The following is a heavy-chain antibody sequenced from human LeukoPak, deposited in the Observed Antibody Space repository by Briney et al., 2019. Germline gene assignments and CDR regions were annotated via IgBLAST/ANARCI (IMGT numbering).Heavy chain of an antibody. J-gene: IGHJ6*02. CDR1: GYTFTSYY. D-gene: IGHD3-3*01. CDR3: ARDQRKDFWSGYYTGLDYYYGMDV. CDR2: INPSGGST. V-gene: IGHV1-46*01. Sequence: GASVKVSCKASGYTFTSYYMHWVRQAPGQGLEWMGIINPSGGSTSYAQKFQGRVTMTRDTSTSTVYVELSSLRSEDTAVYYCARDQRKDFWSGYYTGLDYYYGMDVWGQGTKVTVSS.